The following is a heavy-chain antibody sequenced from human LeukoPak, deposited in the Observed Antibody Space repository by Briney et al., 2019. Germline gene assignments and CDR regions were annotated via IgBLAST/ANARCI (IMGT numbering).Heavy chain of an antibody. J-gene: IGHJ4*02. CDR2: ISPSGDST. CDR1: GFTFSSYS. CDR3: AKIPKGGYFDS. D-gene: IGHD2-2*01. Sequence: GGSLRLSCAASGFTFSSYSMNWVPQVPGKGLEWVSHISPSGDSTYYADSVKGRFTISRDSSKNTLSLQMNSLRAEDTAVYYCAKIPKGGYFDSWGQGTLVTVSS. V-gene: IGHV3-23*01.